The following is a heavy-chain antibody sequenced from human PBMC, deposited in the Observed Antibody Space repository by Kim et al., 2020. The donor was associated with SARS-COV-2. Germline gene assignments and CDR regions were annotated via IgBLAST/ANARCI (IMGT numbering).Heavy chain of an antibody. CDR3: ASGGPSYYYDSSGVGWFDP. CDR2: TYYSGST. CDR1: GGSISSGGYY. Sequence: SETLSLTCTVSGGSISSGGYYWSWIRQHPGKGLEWIGYTYYSGSTYYNPSLKSRVTITVDTSKNQFSLKLSSVTAADTAVYYCASGGPSYYYDSSGVGWFDPWGQGTLVTVSS. J-gene: IGHJ5*02. V-gene: IGHV4-31*03. D-gene: IGHD3-22*01.